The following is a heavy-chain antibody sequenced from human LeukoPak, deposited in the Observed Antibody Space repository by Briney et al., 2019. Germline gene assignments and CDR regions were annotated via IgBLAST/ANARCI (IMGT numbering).Heavy chain of an antibody. CDR2: MYTSGST. J-gene: IGHJ2*01. V-gene: IGHV4-61*02. CDR3: ARGYDGSGYYYRNWYFDL. CDR1: GGSISSGSYY. D-gene: IGHD3-22*01. Sequence: SETLSLTCTVSGGSISSGSYYWSWIRQPAGQGLEYIGRMYTSGSTNYNPSRKSRVTISVDTSKNQFSLKLSSVPAADTAVYYCARGYDGSGYYYRNWYFDLWGRGTLVTVSS.